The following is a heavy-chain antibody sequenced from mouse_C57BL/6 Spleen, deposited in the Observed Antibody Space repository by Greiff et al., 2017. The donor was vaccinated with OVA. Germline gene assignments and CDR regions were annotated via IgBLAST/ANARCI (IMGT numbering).Heavy chain of an antibody. CDR3: ARTDLGDSNFSFAY. J-gene: IGHJ3*01. CDR1: GFSFTSYG. Sequence: VMLVESGPGLVQPSQSLSITCTVSGFSFTSYGVHWVRQSPGKGLEWLGVIWSGGSTDYNAAFISRLSISKDNSKSQVFFKMNSLQADDTAIYYCARTDLGDSNFSFAYWGQGTLVTVSA. V-gene: IGHV2-2*01. D-gene: IGHD3-3*01. CDR2: IWSGGST.